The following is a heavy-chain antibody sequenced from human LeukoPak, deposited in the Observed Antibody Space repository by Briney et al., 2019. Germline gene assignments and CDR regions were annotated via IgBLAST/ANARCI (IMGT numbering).Heavy chain of an antibody. V-gene: IGHV4-30-2*01. CDR2: IYHSGGT. D-gene: IGHD3-10*01. Sequence: SETLSLTCAVSGGSISSGGYSWSWIRQPPGKGLEWIGYIYHSGGTYYNPSLKGRVTISVDRSENQFSLKLSSVTAADTAVYYCARANYGSGDPWFDPWGQGTLVTVSS. CDR1: GGSISSGGYS. J-gene: IGHJ5*02. CDR3: ARANYGSGDPWFDP.